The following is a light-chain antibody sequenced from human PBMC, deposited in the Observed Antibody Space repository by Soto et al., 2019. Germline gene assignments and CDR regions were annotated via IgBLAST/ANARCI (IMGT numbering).Light chain of an antibody. J-gene: IGKJ1*01. CDR2: DVS. CDR3: QQYYRYPPT. V-gene: IGKV1-5*01. CDR1: QTISW. Sequence: DIQMTQSPHTLAASVGDRVTITCRASQTISWLAWYQQRPGKTPKLLIYDVSRLESGVTSRFSGSPSETEFTLTISGLQSDDFANYYCQQYYRYPPTFGQGTKVDIK.